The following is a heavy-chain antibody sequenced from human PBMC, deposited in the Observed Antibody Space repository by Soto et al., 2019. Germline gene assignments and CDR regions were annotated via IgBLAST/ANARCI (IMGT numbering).Heavy chain of an antibody. CDR1: GFTFSSYG. CDR2: ISYDGSNK. Sequence: QVQLVESGGGVVQPGRSLRLSCAASGFTFSSYGMHWVRQAPGKGLEWVAVISYDGSNKYYADSVKGRFTISRDNSKNTLYLQMNSLRAEDTAVYYCAKDKARYFDGQDYWGQGTLVTVSS. V-gene: IGHV3-30*18. J-gene: IGHJ4*02. CDR3: AKDKARYFDGQDY. D-gene: IGHD3-9*01.